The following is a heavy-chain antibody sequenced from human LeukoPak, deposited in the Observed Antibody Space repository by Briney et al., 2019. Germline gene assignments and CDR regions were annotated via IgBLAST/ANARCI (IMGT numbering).Heavy chain of an antibody. CDR2: IIPMFGTA. V-gene: IGHV1-69*13. CDR1: GGTFSSYA. Sequence: ASVKVSCKASGGTFSSYAISWVRQAPGQGLEWMGGIIPMFGTANYAQKFQGRVTITADESTSTAYMELSSLRSEDTAVYYCARYCSGGSCYSPAPSYGMDVWGQGTTVTVSS. D-gene: IGHD2-15*01. CDR3: ARYCSGGSCYSPAPSYGMDV. J-gene: IGHJ6*02.